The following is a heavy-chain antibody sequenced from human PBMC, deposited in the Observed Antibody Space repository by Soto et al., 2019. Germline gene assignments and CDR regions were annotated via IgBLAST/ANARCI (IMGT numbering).Heavy chain of an antibody. V-gene: IGHV4-34*01. Sequence: SETLSLTCAVYGGSFSGYYWSWIRQPPRKGLEWIGEINHSGSTNYNPSLKSRVTISVDTSKNQFSLKLSSVTAADTAVYYCARVLWFGELYHYYYYGMDVWGQGTTVTVSS. CDR1: GGSFSGYY. J-gene: IGHJ6*02. CDR2: INHSGST. CDR3: ARVLWFGELYHYYYYGMDV. D-gene: IGHD3-10*01.